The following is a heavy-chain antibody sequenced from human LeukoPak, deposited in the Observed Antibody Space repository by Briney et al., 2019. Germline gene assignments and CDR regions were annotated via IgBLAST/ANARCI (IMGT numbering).Heavy chain of an antibody. D-gene: IGHD6-13*01. J-gene: IGHJ4*02. CDR1: GYSISSGYY. Sequence: PSETLSLTCTVSGYSISSGYYWGWIRQPPGKGLEWIGSIYHSGSTYYNPSLKSRVTISVDTSKNQFSLKLSSVTAADTAVYYCARGNAAAGTTSFDYWGQGTLVTVSS. CDR2: IYHSGST. CDR3: ARGNAAAGTTSFDY. V-gene: IGHV4-38-2*02.